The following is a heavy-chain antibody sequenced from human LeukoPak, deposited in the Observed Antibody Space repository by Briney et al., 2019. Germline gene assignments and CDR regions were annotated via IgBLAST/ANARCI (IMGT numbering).Heavy chain of an antibody. CDR2: INHSGST. Sequence: PSETLSLTCAVYGGSFSGYYWSWIRQPPGKGLEWIGEINHSGSTHYSPSLKSRLSISVDPSKNQFSLKLSSVTAADTAVYYCASGGGYCTNNVCPPWFDPWGQGALVTVSS. J-gene: IGHJ5*02. CDR3: ASGGGYCTNNVCPPWFDP. D-gene: IGHD2-8*01. CDR1: GGSFSGYY. V-gene: IGHV4-34*01.